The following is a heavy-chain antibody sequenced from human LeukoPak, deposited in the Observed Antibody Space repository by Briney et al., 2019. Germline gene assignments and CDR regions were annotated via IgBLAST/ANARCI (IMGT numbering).Heavy chain of an antibody. CDR2: IIPIFGTA. J-gene: IGHJ4*02. V-gene: IGHV1-69*01. CDR3: ARVTTYDSSLYYFDY. Sequence: SSVKVSCKASGGTFSSYAINWVRQAPGQGLEWMGGIIPIFGTANYAQKFQGRVKITADESTSTAYMELSSLRSEDTAVYYCARVTTYDSSLYYFDYWGQGTLVTVSS. CDR1: GGTFSSYA. D-gene: IGHD3-22*01.